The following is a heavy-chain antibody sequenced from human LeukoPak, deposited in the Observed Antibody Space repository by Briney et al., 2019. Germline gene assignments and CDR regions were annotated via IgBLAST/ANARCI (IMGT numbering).Heavy chain of an antibody. CDR3: ARDPWLVGGWFDP. J-gene: IGHJ5*02. CDR1: GGSISSGSYY. V-gene: IGHV4-61*02. CDR2: IYTSGST. Sequence: SETLSLTCTVSGGSISSGSYYWRWLRQPAGKGLEWIGRIYTSGSTNYNPSLKSRVTISVDTSKNQFSLKLSSVTAADTAVYYCARDPWLVGGWFDPWGQGTLVTVPS. D-gene: IGHD6-19*01.